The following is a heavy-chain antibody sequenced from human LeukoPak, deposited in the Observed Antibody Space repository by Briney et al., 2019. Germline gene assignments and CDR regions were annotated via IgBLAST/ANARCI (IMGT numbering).Heavy chain of an antibody. J-gene: IGHJ4*02. D-gene: IGHD3-10*01. V-gene: IGHV4-39*01. Sequence: PSETLSLTCIVSGGSISSGTYYWGWIRQPPGKGLEWIGSIYYSGSTYYNPSLKSRVTISVDTSKNQFSLKLSSVTAADTAVYYCARRDYYGSGSYHFDYWGQGTLVTVSS. CDR2: IYYSGST. CDR1: GGSISSGTYY. CDR3: ARRDYYGSGSYHFDY.